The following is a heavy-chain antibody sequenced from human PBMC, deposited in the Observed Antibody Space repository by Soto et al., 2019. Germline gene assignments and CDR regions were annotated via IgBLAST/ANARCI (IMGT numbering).Heavy chain of an antibody. Sequence: PSETLSLTCAVYGGSFSGYYWSWIRQPPGKGLEWIGEINHSGSTNYNPSLKSRVTISVDTSKNQFSLKLSFVTAADTAVYYCARGRYGYFSGGSCYYLRPYYYYYMDVWGKGTTVTVSS. CDR1: GGSFSGYY. J-gene: IGHJ6*03. CDR3: ARGRYGYFSGGSCYYLRPYYYYYMDV. CDR2: INHSGST. D-gene: IGHD2-15*01. V-gene: IGHV4-34*01.